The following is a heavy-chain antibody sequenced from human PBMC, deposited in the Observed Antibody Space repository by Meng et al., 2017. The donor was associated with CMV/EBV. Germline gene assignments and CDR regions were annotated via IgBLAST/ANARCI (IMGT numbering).Heavy chain of an antibody. V-gene: IGHV1-46*01. J-gene: IGHJ6*02. CDR2: INPSGGST. CDR3: ARDLRYCSSTSCYQPPYYYYYGMDV. Sequence: ASVKVSCKASGYTFTSYYMHWVRQAPGQGLEWMGIINPSGGSTSYAQKFQGRVTMTRDTSTSTVYMELSSLRSEDTAVYYCARDLRYCSSTSCYQPPYYYYYGMDVWGQGTTVTVSS. D-gene: IGHD2-2*01. CDR1: GYTFTSYY.